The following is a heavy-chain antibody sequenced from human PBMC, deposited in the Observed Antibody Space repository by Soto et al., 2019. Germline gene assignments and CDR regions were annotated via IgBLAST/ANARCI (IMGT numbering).Heavy chain of an antibody. CDR2: IMPVFGTP. V-gene: IGHV1-69*06. D-gene: IGHD6-13*01. CDR3: ARGGALSTSWYWGDGLDS. CDR1: GYSFSSHA. Sequence: QVQLEQSGSEVQKSGSSVKVSCKASGYSFSSHAITWVRQAPGQGLEWMGGIMPVFGTPTYAQKFQGRLTISADKSTNTFSVELRSLRSEDTAVYYCARGGALSTSWYWGDGLDSWGQGTQVTVSS. J-gene: IGHJ4*02.